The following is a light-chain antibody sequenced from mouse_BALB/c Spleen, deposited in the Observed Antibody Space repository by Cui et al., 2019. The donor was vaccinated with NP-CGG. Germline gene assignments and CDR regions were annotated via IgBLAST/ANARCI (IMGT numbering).Light chain of an antibody. CDR3: ALWYSNHWV. CDR2: GTN. CDR1: PGAVTTSNY. J-gene: IGLJ1*01. Sequence: QAVLTQESALTTSPGETVTLTCRSSPGAVTTSNYANWVQEKPDHLFTGLIGGTNNRVPGVPARFSGSLIGDKAALTITGAQTEDEAIYFCALWYSNHWVFGGGTKLTVL. V-gene: IGLV1*01.